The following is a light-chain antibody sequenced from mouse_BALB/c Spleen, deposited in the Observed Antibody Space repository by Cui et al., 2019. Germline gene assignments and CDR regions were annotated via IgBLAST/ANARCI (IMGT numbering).Light chain of an antibody. CDR2: SAS. Sequence: DIVMTQSQKFMSTSVGDRVSVTCKASQNVGTNVAWYQQKPGQSPKALIYSASYRYIGVPDRFTGSGSGTDFTLTISNVQSEDLAEYFCQQYNSYPFTFGSGTKLEIK. J-gene: IGKJ4*01. V-gene: IGKV6-15*01. CDR1: QNVGTN. CDR3: QQYNSYPFT.